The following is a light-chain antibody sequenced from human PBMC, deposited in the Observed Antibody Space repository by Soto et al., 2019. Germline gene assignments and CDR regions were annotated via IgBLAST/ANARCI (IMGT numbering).Light chain of an antibody. Sequence: QSALTQPPSASETPGQRVTISCSGSSSNIGNNFIYWYQHLPGTAPKLLIYRNDQRPSGVPDRFSGSKSGTSASLAISGLRSEDEADYYGSAWDDSLTGVIFGGGTKLTVL. CDR2: RND. CDR3: SAWDDSLTGVI. V-gene: IGLV1-47*01. CDR1: SSNIGNNF. J-gene: IGLJ2*01.